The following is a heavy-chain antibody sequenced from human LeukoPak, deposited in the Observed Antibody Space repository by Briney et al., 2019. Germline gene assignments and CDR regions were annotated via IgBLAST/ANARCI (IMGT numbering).Heavy chain of an antibody. CDR1: GFTFDDYA. Sequence: PGRSLRLSCAASGFTFDDYAMHWVRQAPGKGLEWVSGISWNSGSIGYADSVKGRFTISRDNAKNSLYLQMISLRADDMAFYYCARDRFRYCSGAYCSHFEFWGQGTLVSVSS. J-gene: IGHJ4*02. V-gene: IGHV3-9*03. CDR3: ARDRFRYCSGAYCSHFEF. D-gene: IGHD2-15*01. CDR2: ISWNSGSI.